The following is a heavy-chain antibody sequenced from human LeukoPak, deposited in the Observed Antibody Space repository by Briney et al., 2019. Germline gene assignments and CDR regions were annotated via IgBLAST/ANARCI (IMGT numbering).Heavy chain of an antibody. CDR2: INTDESST. Sequence: PGGSLRLSCEASGFSFSTYAMHWVRQAPGKGLEYVSAINTDESSTYYANSVKGRFTISRDNSKNTLYLQMGSLRVEDMAVYYCARGTSTTVTIFDYWGQGTLVTVSS. CDR3: ARGTSTTVTIFDY. J-gene: IGHJ4*02. D-gene: IGHD4-17*01. CDR1: GFSFSTYA. V-gene: IGHV3-64*01.